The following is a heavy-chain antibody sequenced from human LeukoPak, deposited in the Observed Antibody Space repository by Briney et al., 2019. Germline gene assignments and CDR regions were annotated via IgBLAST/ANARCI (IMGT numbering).Heavy chain of an antibody. CDR2: IYSGGST. D-gene: IGHD1-26*01. Sequence: GGSLRLSCAASGFTVSSNYMSWVRRAPGKGLEWVSVIYSGGSTYYADSVKGRFTISRDNSKNTLYLQMNSLRAEDTAVYYCARDSASGEKKYDYWGQGTTVTVSA. V-gene: IGHV3-66*02. CDR1: GFTVSSNY. J-gene: IGHJ4*03. CDR3: ARDSASGEKKYDY.